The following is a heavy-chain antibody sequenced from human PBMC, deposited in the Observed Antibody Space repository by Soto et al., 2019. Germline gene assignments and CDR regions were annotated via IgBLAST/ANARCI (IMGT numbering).Heavy chain of an antibody. CDR2: IIPIFGTA. CDR1: GGTFSSYA. J-gene: IGHJ4*02. V-gene: IGHV1-69*12. D-gene: IGHD6-19*01. Sequence: VQLVQSGAEVKKPGSSVKVSCKASGGTFSSYAISWVRQAPGQGHEWMGGIIPIFGTANYAQKFQGRVTITADESTSTAYMELSSLRSEDTAVYYCARGSSGWSSLPWDYFDYWGQGTLVTVSS. CDR3: ARGSSGWSSLPWDYFDY.